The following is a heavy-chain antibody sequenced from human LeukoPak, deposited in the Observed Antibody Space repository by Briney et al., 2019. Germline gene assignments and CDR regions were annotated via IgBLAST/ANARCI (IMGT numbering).Heavy chain of an antibody. CDR1: GFTFSSYA. D-gene: IGHD3-22*01. CDR2: ISGSGGST. J-gene: IGHJ4*02. CDR3: AKSGSSGPTYFDY. V-gene: IGHV3-23*01. Sequence: PGGSLRLSCAASGFTFSSYAMSWVRQAPGKGLEWVSAISGSGGSTYYADSVKGRLTISRDNSKNTLYLQMNSLRAEDTAVYYCAKSGSSGPTYFDYWGQGTLVTVSS.